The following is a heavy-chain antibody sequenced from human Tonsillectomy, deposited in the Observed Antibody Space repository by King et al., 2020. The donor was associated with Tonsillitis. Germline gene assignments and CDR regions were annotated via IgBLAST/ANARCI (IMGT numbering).Heavy chain of an antibody. V-gene: IGHV5-10-1*01. Sequence: VQLVQSGAEVKKPGESLRISCKGSGYSFTSYWIAWVRQMPGKGLEWMGRIDPSDSYSSYSPSFQGHVTISADKSIGTAYLQWSGLKASDTAMYYCGRGRRGYEWYGGGGASDLDYWGQGTLVTVSS. CDR2: IDPSDSYS. D-gene: IGHD5-12*01. CDR3: GRGRRGYEWYGGGGASDLDY. J-gene: IGHJ4*02. CDR1: GYSFTSYW.